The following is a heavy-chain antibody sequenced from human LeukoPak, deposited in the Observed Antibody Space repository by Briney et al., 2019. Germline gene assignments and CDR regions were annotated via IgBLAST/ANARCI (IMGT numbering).Heavy chain of an antibody. V-gene: IGHV3-30-3*01. CDR1: QFIFTYYA. Sequence: GGSLRLSCAASQFIFTYYAIHWVRQAPGKGLEWVTSLSYDGGDKHYADSVKGRFTVSRDSSKNTVYLQMDGLTTADTAVYHCRKDLAGGALDVWGQGTTVTVS. J-gene: IGHJ6*02. CDR2: LSYDGGDK. CDR3: RKDLAGGALDV. D-gene: IGHD4/OR15-4a*01.